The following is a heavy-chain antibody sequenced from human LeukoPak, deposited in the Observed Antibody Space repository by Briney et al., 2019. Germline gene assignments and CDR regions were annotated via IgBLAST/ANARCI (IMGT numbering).Heavy chain of an antibody. V-gene: IGHV4-31*03. Sequence: SETLSLTCTVSGGSISSGGYYWSWIRHHPGKGLECIGYTDYSGSTYSNPSLKSRLTMSLDTSKNHFSLKLSSVTAAYTPVYYCTRASSRGAGYVDWFDPWGQGTLVTVSS. CDR3: TRASSRGAGYVDWFDP. D-gene: IGHD3-16*01. CDR1: GGSISSGGYY. J-gene: IGHJ5*02. CDR2: TDYSGST.